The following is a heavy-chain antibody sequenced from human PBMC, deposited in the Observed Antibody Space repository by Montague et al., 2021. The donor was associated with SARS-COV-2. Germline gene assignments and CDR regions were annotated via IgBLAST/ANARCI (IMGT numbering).Heavy chain of an antibody. CDR1: GGSISGYY. CDR3: ARLLRSCSNGVCRTYYYYAMDV. J-gene: IGHJ6*02. Sequence: ETLSLTCTVSGGSISGYYWSWIRQSPGKGLEWIGYIYYGGSTXXXPXXXXRVTVSVDRSKNQVSLKLSSVTPADTAVYYCARLLRSCSNGVCRTYYYYAMDVWGQGTTVNVSS. V-gene: IGHV4-59*01. D-gene: IGHD2-8*01. CDR2: IYYGGST.